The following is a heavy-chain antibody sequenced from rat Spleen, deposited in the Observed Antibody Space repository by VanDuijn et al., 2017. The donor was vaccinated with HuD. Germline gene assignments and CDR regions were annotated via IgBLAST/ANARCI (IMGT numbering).Heavy chain of an antibody. CDR2: ISYEGDNT. Sequence: EVQLVESGGGLVQPGRSLKLSCAASGFSFSNYYMAWVRQAPTKGLEWVTSISYEGDNTYYGDSVMGRFTISRDNAESTLYLQMNSLRSEDTATYYCTRDWDYWGQGVMVTVSS. V-gene: IGHV5-20*01. CDR1: GFSFSNYY. J-gene: IGHJ2*01. CDR3: TRDWDY.